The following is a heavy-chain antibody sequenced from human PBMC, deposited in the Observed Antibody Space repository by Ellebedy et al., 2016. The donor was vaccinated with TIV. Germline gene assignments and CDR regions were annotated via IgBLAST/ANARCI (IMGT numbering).Heavy chain of an antibody. CDR1: GGSISSYY. J-gene: IGHJ6*03. D-gene: IGHD3-3*01. V-gene: IGHV4-59*13. CDR2: IYYSGST. CDR3: ARGSSAWSGYYWGDYYYYMDV. Sequence: GSLRLXXTVSGGSISSYYWSWIRQPPGKGLEWIGYIYYSGSTNYNPSLKSRVTISVDTSKNQFSLKLSSVTAADTAVYYCARGSSAWSGYYWGDYYYYMDVWGKGTTVTVSS.